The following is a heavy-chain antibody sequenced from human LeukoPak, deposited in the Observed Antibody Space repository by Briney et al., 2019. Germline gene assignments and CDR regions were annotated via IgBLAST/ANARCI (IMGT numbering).Heavy chain of an antibody. CDR2: INWSGRRI. D-gene: IGHD6-19*01. J-gene: IGHJ5*02. V-gene: IGHV3-20*04. CDR1: GFTFDDYG. CDR3: ARDNGLAVSGSGGGWFEP. Sequence: GVSLRLSCAASGFTFDDYGVSWVRQAPGKGLEWVSAINWSGRRIGCGDSVKGRFTIYRDNAKNSLYLQMNSLRAEDTALYCCARDNGLAVSGSGGGWFEPWGQGTRVT.